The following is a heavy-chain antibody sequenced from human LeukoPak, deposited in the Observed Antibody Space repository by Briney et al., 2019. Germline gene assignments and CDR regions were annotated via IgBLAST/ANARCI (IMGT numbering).Heavy chain of an antibody. CDR1: GFTFSRYG. J-gene: IGHJ4*02. CDR2: ISGSDGST. Sequence: PGGSLRLSCAASGFTFSRYGMSWVRQAPGKGLEWVSGISGSDGSTNYADSVKGRFTISRENSKNTLYLQMNSLRAEDTAVYYCAKDSAKKYDDYWGQGTLVTVSS. D-gene: IGHD2/OR15-2a*01. V-gene: IGHV3-23*01. CDR3: AKDSAKKYDDY.